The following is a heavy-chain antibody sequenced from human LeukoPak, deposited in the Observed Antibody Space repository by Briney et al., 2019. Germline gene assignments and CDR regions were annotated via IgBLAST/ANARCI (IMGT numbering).Heavy chain of an antibody. D-gene: IGHD6-19*01. J-gene: IGHJ6*02. CDR1: GFTVSSNY. CDR3: AKERAVAGTEIYYYYYGMDV. V-gene: IGHV3-11*05. CDR2: ISTNSSYT. Sequence: GGSLRLSCAASGFTVSSNYMSWVRQAPGKGLEWISYISTNSSYTNYADSVKGRFTISRDNAKNSLYLQMNSLRAGDTAVYYCAKERAVAGTEIYYYYYGMDVWGQGTTVTVSS.